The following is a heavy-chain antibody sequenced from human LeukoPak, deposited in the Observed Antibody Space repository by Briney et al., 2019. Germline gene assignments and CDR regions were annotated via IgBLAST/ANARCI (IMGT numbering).Heavy chain of an antibody. Sequence: ASVKVSCKASGYTFTSYDINWVRQATGQGLEWMGWMNPNSGNTGYAQKFQGRVTMTRNTSISTAYMELSSLRSEDTAVYYCASSPIAVVPAAMSYYYYGMDVWGQGTTVTVSS. V-gene: IGHV1-8*01. CDR3: ASSPIAVVPAAMSYYYYGMDV. CDR1: GYTFTSYD. D-gene: IGHD2-2*01. CDR2: MNPNSGNT. J-gene: IGHJ6*02.